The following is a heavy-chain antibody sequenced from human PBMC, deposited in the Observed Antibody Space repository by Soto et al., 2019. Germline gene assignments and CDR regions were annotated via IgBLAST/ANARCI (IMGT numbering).Heavy chain of an antibody. Sequence: TSETLSLTCTVSGGSISSYYWSWIRQPPGKGLEWIGYIYYSGSTNYNPSLKSRVTMSVDTSTNQFFLKLSSVTAADTAMYYCAKDDDHGSYYHGLDVWGQGXTVTVSS. V-gene: IGHV4-59*01. D-gene: IGHD4-17*01. CDR2: IYYSGST. CDR3: AKDDDHGSYYHGLDV. CDR1: GGSISSYY. J-gene: IGHJ6*02.